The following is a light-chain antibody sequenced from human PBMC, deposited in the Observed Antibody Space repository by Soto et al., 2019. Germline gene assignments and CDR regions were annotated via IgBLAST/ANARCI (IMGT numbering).Light chain of an antibody. CDR1: QDISNY. Sequence: DIQMTQSPSSLSASVRDRVTITSQASQDISNYLNWYQQKPGKAPKLLIYDASNLEIGVPSRFSGSGSGTDFTFTISSLQPEDIATYYCQQYDNLPSFGHGTRLQIK. CDR2: DAS. V-gene: IGKV1-33*01. J-gene: IGKJ5*01. CDR3: QQYDNLPS.